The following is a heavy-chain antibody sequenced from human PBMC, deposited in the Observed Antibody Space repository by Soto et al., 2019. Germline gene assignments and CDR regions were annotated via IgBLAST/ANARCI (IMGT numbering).Heavy chain of an antibody. CDR3: ARGVGDTARDPTDY. D-gene: IGHD5-18*01. Sequence: QVQLVESGGGVVQPGRSLRLSCAASGFTFSSYGMHWVRQAPGKGLEWGAVIWYDGSNKYYADSVKGRFTISRDNSKNTLYLQMNSLRAEDTAVYYCARGVGDTARDPTDYWGQGTLVTVSS. CDR1: GFTFSSYG. V-gene: IGHV3-33*01. CDR2: IWYDGSNK. J-gene: IGHJ4*02.